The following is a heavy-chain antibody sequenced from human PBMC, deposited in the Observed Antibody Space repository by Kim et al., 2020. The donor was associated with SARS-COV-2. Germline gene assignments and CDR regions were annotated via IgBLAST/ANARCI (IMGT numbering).Heavy chain of an antibody. CDR1: GGSISSGDYY. J-gene: IGHJ6*02. D-gene: IGHD6-13*01. Sequence: SETLSLTCTVSGGSISSGDYYWSWIRQPPGKGLEWIGYIYYSGSTYYNPSLKSRVTISVDTFKNQFSLKLSSVTAADTAVYYCARDCVGAAGKGAYDYYYGMDVWGQGTTVTVSS. V-gene: IGHV4-30-4*01. CDR2: IYYSGST. CDR3: ARDCVGAAGKGAYDYYYGMDV.